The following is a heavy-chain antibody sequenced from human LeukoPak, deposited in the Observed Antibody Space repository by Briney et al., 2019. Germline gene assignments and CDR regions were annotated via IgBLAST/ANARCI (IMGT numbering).Heavy chain of an antibody. J-gene: IGHJ6*02. CDR1: GVSVTTSGYY. V-gene: IGHV4-39*01. CDR2: ISYSGIT. Sequence: SETLSLTCTVFGVSVTTSGYYGAWIRQPPGRGLEWIGSISYSGITYYKPSLRGRVTISGDTAKNQFSLKLSSVTAADTAVYFCARGGLSWDIMALPAAAGSYGMDVWGQGTTVTVSS. CDR3: ARGGLSWDIMALPAAAGSYGMDV. D-gene: IGHD2-2*01.